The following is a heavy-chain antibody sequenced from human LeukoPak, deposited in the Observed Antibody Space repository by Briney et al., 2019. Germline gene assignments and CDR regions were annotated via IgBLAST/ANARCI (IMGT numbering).Heavy chain of an antibody. CDR2: TKNDGTMT. Sequence: PGGSLRLSCAASGFSFSGYWMHWVRQGPGKGLVWISRTKNDGTMTTYADSVTGRFTVSRDNAKNTLYLQMNSLRVEDTAVYYCAKSDWFDPWGQGTLVIVSS. CDR3: AKSDWFDP. J-gene: IGHJ5*02. CDR1: GFSFSGYW. V-gene: IGHV3-74*03.